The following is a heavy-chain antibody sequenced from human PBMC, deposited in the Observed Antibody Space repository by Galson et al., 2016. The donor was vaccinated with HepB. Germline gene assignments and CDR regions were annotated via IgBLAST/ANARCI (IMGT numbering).Heavy chain of an antibody. CDR3: ARVLVVRGSIDAFDL. CDR2: LYDSGSP. D-gene: IGHD2-2*01. J-gene: IGHJ3*01. Sequence: LRLSCAASGFTVTNNYMSWVRQAPGTGLEWVSILYDSGSPYYADSVKGRFTISRDNSKNTLYLQMTSLRAEDTAVYYCARVLVVRGSIDAFDLWGQGTMVTVSS. CDR1: GFTVTNNY. V-gene: IGHV3-66*01.